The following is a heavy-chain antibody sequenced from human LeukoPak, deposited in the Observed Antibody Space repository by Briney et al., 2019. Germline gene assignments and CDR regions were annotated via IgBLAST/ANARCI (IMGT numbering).Heavy chain of an antibody. Sequence: SETLSLTCAVYGGSFSGYYWSWIRQPPGKGLEWIGEINHSGSTNYNPSLKSRVTILVDTSKNQFSLKLSSVTAADTAVYYCARGYVNGVVPAATQSSFDYWGQGTLVTVSS. CDR3: ARGYVNGVVPAATQSSFDY. J-gene: IGHJ4*02. D-gene: IGHD2-2*01. CDR1: GGSFSGYY. V-gene: IGHV4-34*01. CDR2: INHSGST.